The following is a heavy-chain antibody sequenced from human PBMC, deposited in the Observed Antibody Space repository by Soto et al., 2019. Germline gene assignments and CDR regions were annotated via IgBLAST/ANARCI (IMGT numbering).Heavy chain of an antibody. CDR3: ARGPFRFDP. Sequence: QVQLAQSGAEVKKPGASVKVSGKASGYTFTRYDINWVRQATGQGLEWMGWMNPNSGNTGCAQKIQGSVTMTRNTSLGTAYMELSSLRSEEKAVYYCARGPFRFDPWGQGTLVTVSS. D-gene: IGHD3-16*01. V-gene: IGHV1-8*01. CDR1: GYTFTRYD. CDR2: MNPNSGNT. J-gene: IGHJ5*02.